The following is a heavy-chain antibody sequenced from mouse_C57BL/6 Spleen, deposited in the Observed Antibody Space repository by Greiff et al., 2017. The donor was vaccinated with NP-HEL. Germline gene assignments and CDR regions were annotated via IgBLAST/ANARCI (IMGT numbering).Heavy chain of an antibody. CDR3: ARHEAQATFAY. J-gene: IGHJ3*01. D-gene: IGHD3-2*02. Sequence: QVQLQQPGAELVKPGASVKLSCKASGYTFTSYWMHWVKQRPGQGLEWIGMIHPNSGSTNYNEKFKSKATLTVDKSSSTAYMQLSSLTSEDSAVYYCARHEAQATFAYWGQGTLVTVSA. CDR1: GYTFTSYW. V-gene: IGHV1-64*01. CDR2: IHPNSGST.